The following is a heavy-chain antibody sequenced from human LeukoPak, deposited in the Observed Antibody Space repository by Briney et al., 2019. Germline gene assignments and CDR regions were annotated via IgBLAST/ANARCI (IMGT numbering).Heavy chain of an antibody. D-gene: IGHD3-22*01. CDR2: INPNSGGT. J-gene: IGHJ4*02. V-gene: IGHV1-2*04. CDR1: GYTFTGYY. Sequence: ASVKVSCKASGYTFTGYYMHRVRQAPGQGLEWMGWINPNSGGTNYAQKFQGWVTMTRDTSISTAYMELSRLRSDDTAVYYCARGKGGYYRIWTHYFDYWGQGTLVTVSS. CDR3: ARGKGGYYRIWTHYFDY.